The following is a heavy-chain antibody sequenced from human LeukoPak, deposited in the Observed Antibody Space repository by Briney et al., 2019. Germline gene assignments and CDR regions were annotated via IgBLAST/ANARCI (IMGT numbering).Heavy chain of an antibody. Sequence: GRSLRLSCAASGFTFSSYGMHWVRQAPGKGLEWVAVIWYDGSNKYYADSVKGRFTISRDNSKNTLYLQMNSLRAEDTAVYYCASYCSGGSCHDFDYWGQGTLVTVSS. V-gene: IGHV3-33*01. D-gene: IGHD2-15*01. CDR2: IWYDGSNK. CDR3: ASYCSGGSCHDFDY. CDR1: GFTFSSYG. J-gene: IGHJ4*02.